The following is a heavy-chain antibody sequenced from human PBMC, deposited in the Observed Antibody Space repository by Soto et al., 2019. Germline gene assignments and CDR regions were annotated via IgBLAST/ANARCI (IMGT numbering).Heavy chain of an antibody. Sequence: PGGSLRLSCAASGFSFSNFAMSWVRQAPGTGLEWVSSISGSGDKTYYLDSVKGRFTISRDNSKNTLYLHMNSPGAEDTAVYFCAKDYASTWYWYFDPWGQGTLVT. CDR3: AKDYASTWYWYFDP. CDR2: ISGSGDKT. V-gene: IGHV3-23*01. CDR1: GFSFSNFA. D-gene: IGHD6-13*01. J-gene: IGHJ5*02.